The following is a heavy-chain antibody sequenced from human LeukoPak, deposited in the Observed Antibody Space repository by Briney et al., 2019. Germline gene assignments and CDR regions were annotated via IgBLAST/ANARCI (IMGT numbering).Heavy chain of an antibody. Sequence: SVKVSCKASGGTFSSYAISWVRQAPGQGLEWMGGIIPIFGTANYAQKFQGRVTMTADESTSTAYMELSSLRSEDTAVYYCARVGPAIYGSRTYINYDYYYMDVWGEGTTV. CDR2: IIPIFGTA. J-gene: IGHJ6*03. CDR1: GGTFSSYA. V-gene: IGHV1-69*13. D-gene: IGHD3-10*01. CDR3: ARVGPAIYGSRTYINYDYYYMDV.